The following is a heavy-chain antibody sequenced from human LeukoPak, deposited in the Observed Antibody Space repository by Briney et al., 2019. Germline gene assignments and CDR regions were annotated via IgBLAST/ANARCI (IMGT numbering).Heavy chain of an antibody. V-gene: IGHV1-2*02. CDR3: ARARRIAAAVQTTNWFDP. CDR1: GYTFTGYY. CDR2: INPNSGGT. Sequence: GASVTVSCKASGYTFTGYYMHWVRQAPGQGLEWMGWINPNSGGTNYAQKFQGRVSMTRDTSISTAYMELSRLRSDDTAVYYCARARRIAAAVQTTNWFDPWGQGTLVTVSS. D-gene: IGHD6-13*01. J-gene: IGHJ5*02.